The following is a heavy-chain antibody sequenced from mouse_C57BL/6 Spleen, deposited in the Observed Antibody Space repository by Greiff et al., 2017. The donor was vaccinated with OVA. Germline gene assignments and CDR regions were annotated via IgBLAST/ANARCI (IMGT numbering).Heavy chain of an antibody. J-gene: IGHJ2*01. CDR3: EMEYGNYGYFDY. CDR2: IYPRDGST. Sequence: VQLQESDAELVKPGASVKISCKVSGYTFTDHTIHWMKQRPEQGLEWIGYIYPRDGSTKYNEKFKGKATLTADKSSSTAYMQLNSLTSEDSAVDFCEMEYGNYGYFDYWGQGTTLTVSS. CDR1: GYTFTDHT. D-gene: IGHD2-10*02. V-gene: IGHV1-78*01.